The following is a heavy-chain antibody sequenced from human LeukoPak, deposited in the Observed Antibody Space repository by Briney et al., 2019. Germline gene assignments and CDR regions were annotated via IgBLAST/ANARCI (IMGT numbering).Heavy chain of an antibody. V-gene: IGHV3-30-3*01. CDR3: AREYGSGG. J-gene: IGHJ4*02. D-gene: IGHD3-10*01. CDR2: ISYDGSNK. Sequence: GRSLRLSCAASGFTFSSYAMHWVRQAPGKGLEWVAVISYDGSNKYYADSVKGRFTISRDNSKNTLYLQMNSLRAEDTAVYYCAREYGSGGWGQGTLVTAPS. CDR1: GFTFSSYA.